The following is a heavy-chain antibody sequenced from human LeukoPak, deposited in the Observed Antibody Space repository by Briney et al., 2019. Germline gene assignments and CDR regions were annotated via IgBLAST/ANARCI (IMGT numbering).Heavy chain of an antibody. D-gene: IGHD6-13*01. Sequence: GGSLRLSCAASGFTFSSYSMNWVRQAPGKGLEWVSYISSSSSTIYYADSVKGRFTISRDNAKNSLYLQMNSLRAEDTAVYYCARAAIAAARIYYYMDVWGKGTTVTVSS. V-gene: IGHV3-48*04. CDR2: ISSSSSTI. CDR1: GFTFSSYS. CDR3: ARAAIAAARIYYYMDV. J-gene: IGHJ6*03.